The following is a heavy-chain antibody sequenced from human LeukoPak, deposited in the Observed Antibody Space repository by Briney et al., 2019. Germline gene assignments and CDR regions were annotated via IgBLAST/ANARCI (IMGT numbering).Heavy chain of an antibody. D-gene: IGHD3-22*01. Sequence: GGSLRLSCAASGFTFSSHSINWVRQAPGKGLEWVSYISSSSSTIYYADSVKGRFTISRDNAKNSLYLQMSSLRAEDTAVYYCARGAYYYEDWGQGTLVTVSS. V-gene: IGHV3-48*01. CDR1: GFTFSSHS. J-gene: IGHJ4*02. CDR3: ARGAYYYED. CDR2: ISSSSSTI.